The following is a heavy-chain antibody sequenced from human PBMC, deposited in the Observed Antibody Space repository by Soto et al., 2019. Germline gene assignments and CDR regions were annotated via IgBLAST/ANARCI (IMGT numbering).Heavy chain of an antibody. D-gene: IGHD3-22*01. Sequence: ASVKVSCKASGYTFTSYGISWVRQAPGQGLEWMGWISAYNGNTNYAQKLQGRVTMTTDTFTSTAYMELRSLRSDDTAVYYCARYIGYDSSGYYSRPRASAPAPWGQGTLVTVSS. CDR3: ARYIGYDSSGYYSRPRASAPAP. J-gene: IGHJ5*02. CDR1: GYTFTSYG. V-gene: IGHV1-18*01. CDR2: ISAYNGNT.